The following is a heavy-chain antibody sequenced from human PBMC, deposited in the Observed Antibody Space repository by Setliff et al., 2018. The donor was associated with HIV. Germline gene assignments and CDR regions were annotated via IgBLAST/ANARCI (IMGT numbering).Heavy chain of an antibody. CDR3: VRGEYYDVSAIYHDDR. CDR1: GGSVRAYE. J-gene: IGHJ4*02. V-gene: IGHV4-34*01. CDR2: AIHSGI. D-gene: IGHD3-16*01. Sequence: SETLSLTCGVYGGSVRAYEWRWIRQPPGKGLEWIGEAIHSGITYNPSLRRRVTISLDTSKNQFSLNLTSVPAADTAVYYGVRGEYYDVSAIYHDDRWGQGTLVTVSS.